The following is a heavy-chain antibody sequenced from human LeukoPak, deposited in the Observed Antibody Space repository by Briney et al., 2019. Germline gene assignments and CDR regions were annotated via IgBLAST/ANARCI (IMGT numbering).Heavy chain of an antibody. CDR3: ARDRGGYGFDY. Sequence: GGSLRLSCAASGFTFSSYWMHWVRQAPGKGLVWVSRINSDGSSTSYADSVKGRFTISRGNAKNTLYLQMNSLRAEDTAVYYCARDRGGYGFDYWGQGTLVTVSS. CDR2: INSDGSST. J-gene: IGHJ4*02. V-gene: IGHV3-74*01. D-gene: IGHD3-22*01. CDR1: GFTFSSYW.